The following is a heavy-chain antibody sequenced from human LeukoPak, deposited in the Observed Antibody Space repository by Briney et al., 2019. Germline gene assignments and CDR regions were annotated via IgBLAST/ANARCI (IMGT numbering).Heavy chain of an antibody. D-gene: IGHD3-10*02. CDR3: ARCSGSLEAFDI. CDR1: GFTFSSYD. CDR2: IGTAGDT. J-gene: IGHJ3*02. Sequence: GGSLRLSCAASGFTFSSYDMHWVRQATGKGLEWVSAIGTAGDTYYPGSVKGRFTISRENAKNSLYLQTNSLRAGDTAVYYCARCSGSLEAFDIWGQGTMVTVSS. V-gene: IGHV3-13*01.